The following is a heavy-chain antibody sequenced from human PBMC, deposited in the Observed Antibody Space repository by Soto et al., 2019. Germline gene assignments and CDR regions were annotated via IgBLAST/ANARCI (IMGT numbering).Heavy chain of an antibody. D-gene: IGHD5-18*01. CDR3: ARDTGYTFGSLNY. Sequence: HVELVQSGADVKKPGASVTISCKASGYTFTDYALHWVRQAPGQRLEWMGWMNAGVGNTLYSQKFQGSITITRDTSASTAYMELHSLKSEYTGIYYCARDTGYTFGSLNYWGPGTLVTVSS. V-gene: IGHV1-3*01. J-gene: IGHJ4*02. CDR2: MNAGVGNT. CDR1: GYTFTDYA.